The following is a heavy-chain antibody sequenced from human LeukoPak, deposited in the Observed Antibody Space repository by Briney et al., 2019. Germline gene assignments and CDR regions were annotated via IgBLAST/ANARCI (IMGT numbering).Heavy chain of an antibody. Sequence: ASVKVSCTASGYTFTGYYMHWVRQAPGQGLEWMGWINPNSGGTNYAQKFQGWVTMTRDTSISTAYMELSRLRSDDTAVYYCAREVREQLVPYGMDVWGQGTTVTVSS. CDR2: INPNSGGT. CDR1: GYTFTGYY. CDR3: AREVREQLVPYGMDV. D-gene: IGHD6-6*01. V-gene: IGHV1-2*04. J-gene: IGHJ6*02.